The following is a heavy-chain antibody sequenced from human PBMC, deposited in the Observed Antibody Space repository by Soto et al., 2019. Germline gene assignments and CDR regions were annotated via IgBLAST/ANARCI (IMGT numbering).Heavy chain of an antibody. CDR3: VRTIQPGTTPYFDH. D-gene: IGHD1-1*01. CDR1: GFTFGDHY. CDR2: IRNKAHSYST. J-gene: IGHJ4*02. V-gene: IGHV3-72*01. Sequence: GGSLRVSCAVSGFTFGDHYMDWVRQAPGKGLEWIGRIRNKAHSYSTTYAASVKGRIIISRDDSKNSVYLQMSSLKTEDTALYSCVRTIQPGTTPYFDHWGQGTLVTVSS.